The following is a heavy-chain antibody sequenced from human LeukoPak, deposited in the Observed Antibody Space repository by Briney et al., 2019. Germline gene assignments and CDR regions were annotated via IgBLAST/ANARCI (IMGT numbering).Heavy chain of an antibody. CDR3: ANDISQTGAFNV. Sequence: GGSLRLSCAASGFTFRSYWMNWVRQAPGKGLEWVANIKQDGTKTHYVDSVKGRFTISRDNSMSSLYLQMNSLRAEDTAVYYCANDISQTGAFNVWGQGTMVTVSS. CDR1: GFTFRSYW. V-gene: IGHV3-7*01. D-gene: IGHD7-27*01. J-gene: IGHJ3*01. CDR2: IKQDGTKT.